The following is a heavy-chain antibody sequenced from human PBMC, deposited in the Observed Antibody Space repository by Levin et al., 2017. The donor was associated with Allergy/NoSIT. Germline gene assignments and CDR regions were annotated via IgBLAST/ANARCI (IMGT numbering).Heavy chain of an antibody. CDR3: AHKPYMSVSGCDY. J-gene: IGHJ4*02. Sequence: SGPTLVKPTQTLTLTCTFSGFSLSSTGVGGGGRRQPPGMALEWLAVIYCDDAKRYSPSLKSRLTVTKDTSKHQVVLTMGNMDTVDTDTYFCAHKPYMSVSGCDYWGQGTLVTVSS. CDR2: IYCDDAK. CDR1: GFSLSSTGVG. V-gene: IGHV2-5*02. D-gene: IGHD4-11*01.